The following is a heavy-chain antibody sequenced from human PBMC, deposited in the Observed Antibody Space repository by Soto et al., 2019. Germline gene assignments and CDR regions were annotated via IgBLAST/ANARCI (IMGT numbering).Heavy chain of an antibody. J-gene: IGHJ6*02. D-gene: IGHD6-19*01. CDR2: IIPIFGTA. CDR1: GGTFSSYA. CDR3: ARGRIAVAGTYGMDV. V-gene: IGHV1-69*13. Sequence: SVKVSCKASGGTFSSYAISWVRQAPGQGLEWMGGIIPIFGTANYAQKFQGRVTITADESTSTAYMELSSLRSEDTAVYYCARGRIAVAGTYGMDVWGQGTTVTVSS.